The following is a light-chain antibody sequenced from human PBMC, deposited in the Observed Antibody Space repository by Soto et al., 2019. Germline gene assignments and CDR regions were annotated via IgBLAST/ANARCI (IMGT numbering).Light chain of an antibody. V-gene: IGLV2-14*03. CDR1: SSYISSYNY. CDR2: DVS. Sequence: QSVLTQPASVSGSPGQSITISYTTSSSYISSYNYVSWYQQHTGKAPRLIIYDVSSRPSGISNRFSGSKSGNTVSLTISGLQAEDEADYFCSSYTISSTVVFGGGTKVTVL. J-gene: IGLJ2*01. CDR3: SSYTISSTVV.